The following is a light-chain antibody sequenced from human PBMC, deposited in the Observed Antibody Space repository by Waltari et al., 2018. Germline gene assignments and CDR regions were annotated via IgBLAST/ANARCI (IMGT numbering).Light chain of an antibody. CDR1: QSISKW. V-gene: IGKV1-5*03. J-gene: IGKJ4*01. Sequence: DIRMTQSPSTLSASAGDRVIISCRASQSISKWLAWYQQKPGKAPKLLIYEASTLQSGVPSRFSGTGSGTDFTLTISSLQPDDFATYYCQQYNSYSLLTFGGGTMVEIK. CDR3: QQYNSYSLLT. CDR2: EAS.